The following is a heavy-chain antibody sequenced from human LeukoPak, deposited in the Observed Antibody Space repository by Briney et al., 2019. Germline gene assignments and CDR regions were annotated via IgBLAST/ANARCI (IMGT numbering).Heavy chain of an antibody. J-gene: IGHJ6*03. CDR3: ARDRGNPYYYYYYYMDV. Sequence: GGSLRLSCAASGFTFSSYEMHWVRQAPGKGLEWVSYISSSDSTIYYADSVKGRFTISRDNAKNSLYLQMNSLRAEDTAVYYCARDRGNPYYYYYYYMDVWGKGTTVTISS. D-gene: IGHD4-23*01. CDR2: ISSSDSTI. CDR1: GFTFSSYE. V-gene: IGHV3-48*03.